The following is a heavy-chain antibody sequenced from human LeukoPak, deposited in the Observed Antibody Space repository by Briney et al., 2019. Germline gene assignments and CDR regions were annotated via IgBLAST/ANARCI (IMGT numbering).Heavy chain of an antibody. V-gene: IGHV3-66*01. CDR3: ARGEDFDWLLPFDY. Sequence: QSGGSLRLSCAASGFTFDDYGMSWVRQAPGKGLEWVSVIYSGGSTYYADSVKGRFTISRDNSKNTLYLQMNSLRAEDTAVYYCARGEDFDWLLPFDYWGQGTLVTVSS. CDR1: GFTFDDYG. D-gene: IGHD3-9*01. CDR2: IYSGGST. J-gene: IGHJ4*02.